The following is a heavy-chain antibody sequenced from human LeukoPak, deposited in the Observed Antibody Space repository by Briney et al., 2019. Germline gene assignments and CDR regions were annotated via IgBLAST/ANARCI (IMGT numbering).Heavy chain of an antibody. D-gene: IGHD5-18*01. CDR2: IYYSGST. CDR1: GGSISSYY. V-gene: IGHV4-59*08. J-gene: IGHJ3*01. CDR3: ARQRGYSYTYGAFGV. Sequence: PSETLSLTCTVSGGSISSYYWSWIRQPPGKGLEWIGYIYYSGSTIYNPSLKSRVTISVDTSKNQFSLKLSSVTAADTAVYYCARQRGYSYTYGAFGVWGQGTMVTVSS.